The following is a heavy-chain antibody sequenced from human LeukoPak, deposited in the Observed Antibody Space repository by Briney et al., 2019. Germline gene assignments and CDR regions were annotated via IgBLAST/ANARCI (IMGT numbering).Heavy chain of an antibody. CDR3: AKDQTVLQIVGAPYFDY. J-gene: IGHJ4*02. CDR2: ISYDGNDK. CDR1: GFTFGRYP. V-gene: IGHV3-30-3*01. Sequence: PGGSLRLSCAASGFTFGRYPIHWVRQAPGKGLEWVAVISYDGNDKHYADSVKGRFTISRDNSKNTLYLQMNSLRAEDTAVYYCAKDQTVLQIVGAPYFDYWGQGTLVTVSS. D-gene: IGHD1-26*01.